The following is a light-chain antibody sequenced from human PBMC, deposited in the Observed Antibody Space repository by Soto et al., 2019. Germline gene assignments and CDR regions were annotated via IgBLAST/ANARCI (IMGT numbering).Light chain of an antibody. J-gene: IGLJ2*01. V-gene: IGLV2-14*01. CDR1: SSDVGGYNY. CDR2: EVR. Sequence: QSALTQPASVSGSPGQSITISCAGTSSDVGGYNYVSWYQQYPGKAPKLMIYEVRNRPSGVSNRFSGSKSGNTASLTISGLQAEDEADYYCSSYTSTSTVLFGGRTKLTVL. CDR3: SSYTSTSTVL.